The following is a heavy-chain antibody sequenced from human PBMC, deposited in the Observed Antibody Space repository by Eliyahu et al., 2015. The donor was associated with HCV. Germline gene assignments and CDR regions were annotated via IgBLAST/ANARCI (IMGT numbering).Heavy chain of an antibody. CDR3: ASGGGGIAVAGTGGWFDP. D-gene: IGHD6-19*01. V-gene: IGHV4-59*01. CDR2: IHNSGST. Sequence: QVQLQESGPGLVKPSETLSLTCTVSGGSIATXXWSWXRQPPGKGLEWIGYIHNSGSTPYNPSLKSRVTISIDTSKNQFSLSLTSVTAADTAVYYCASGGGGIAVAGTGGWFDPWGQGTPVTVSS. CDR1: GGSIATXX. J-gene: IGHJ5*02.